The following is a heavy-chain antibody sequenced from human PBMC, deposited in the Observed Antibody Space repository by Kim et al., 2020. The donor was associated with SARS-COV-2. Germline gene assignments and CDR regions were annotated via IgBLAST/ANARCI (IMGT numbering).Heavy chain of an antibody. CDR1: GFAFSSYA. CDR3: ARAPPYYYDSTAD. Sequence: GGSLRLSCAASGFAFSSYAMHWVRQAPGKGLEWVAVISYDGSNKYYADSVKGRFTISRDNSKNTLYLQMNSLRAEDTAVYYCARAPPYYYDSTADWGQGT. V-gene: IGHV3-30*04. J-gene: IGHJ4*02. CDR2: ISYDGSNK. D-gene: IGHD3-22*01.